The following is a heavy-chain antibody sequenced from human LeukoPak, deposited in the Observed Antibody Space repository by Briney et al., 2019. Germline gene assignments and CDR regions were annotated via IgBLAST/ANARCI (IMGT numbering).Heavy chain of an antibody. Sequence: ASVKVSCKASGYTFTSYGISWVRQAPGQGLEWMGWISAYNGNTNYAQKLQGRVTMTTDTSTSTAYMELRSLRSDDTAVYYCARGVQRFLGWINARHPFDYWGQGTLVTVSS. CDR2: ISAYNGNT. D-gene: IGHD3-3*01. V-gene: IGHV1-18*01. CDR3: ARGVQRFLGWINARHPFDY. CDR1: GYTFTSYG. J-gene: IGHJ4*02.